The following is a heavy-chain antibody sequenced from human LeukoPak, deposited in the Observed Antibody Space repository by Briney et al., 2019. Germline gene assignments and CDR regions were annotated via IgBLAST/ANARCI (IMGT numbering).Heavy chain of an antibody. CDR1: GGSFSGYY. CDR3: ARHVRGWLVQGWFDP. D-gene: IGHD6-19*01. V-gene: IGHV4-59*08. CDR2: IYYSGST. Sequence: SETLSLTCAVYGGSFSGYYWSWIRQPPGKGLEWIGYIYYSGSTNYNPSLKSRVTISVDTSKNQFSLKLSSVTAADTAVYYCARHVRGWLVQGWFDPWGQGTLVTVSS. J-gene: IGHJ5*02.